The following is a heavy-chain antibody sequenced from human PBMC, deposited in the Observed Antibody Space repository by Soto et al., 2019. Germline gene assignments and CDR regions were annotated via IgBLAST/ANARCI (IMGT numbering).Heavy chain of an antibody. J-gene: IGHJ5*02. V-gene: IGHV1-69*04. Sequence: ASVKVSCKASGGTFSSYTISWVRQAPGQGLEWMGRIIPILGIANYAQKFQGRVTITADKSTSTAYMELSSLRSEDTAVYYCARDLVGYCSGGSCPQFDPWGQGTLVTVSS. D-gene: IGHD2-15*01. CDR3: ARDLVGYCSGGSCPQFDP. CDR2: IIPILGIA. CDR1: GGTFSSYT.